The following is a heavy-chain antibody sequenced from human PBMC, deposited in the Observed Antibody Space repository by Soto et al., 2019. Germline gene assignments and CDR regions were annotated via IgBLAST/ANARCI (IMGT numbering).Heavy chain of an antibody. CDR2: IYWNDDR. CDR1: GFSLTTGGVG. D-gene: IGHD6-13*01. V-gene: IGHV2-5*01. Sequence: QFTLKESGTTLVEPTQTLTLTCSFSGFSLTTGGVGVGWIRQPPGSSPEWLAVIYWNDDRRRSTSLEHRLIITTDTSKNHVILTMTNVDPVDTATYYCIYRRAAWDYHGLDVWGQGTPVTVSS. J-gene: IGHJ6*02. CDR3: IYRRAAWDYHGLDV.